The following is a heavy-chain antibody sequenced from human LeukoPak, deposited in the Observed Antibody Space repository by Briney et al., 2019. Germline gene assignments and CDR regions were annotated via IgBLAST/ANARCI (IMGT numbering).Heavy chain of an antibody. CDR1: GFTVSSNY. CDR2: IYSGGST. V-gene: IGHV3-53*01. D-gene: IGHD2-15*01. CDR3: ARDCSGGSCYLDHDAFDI. Sequence: GGSLRLSCAASGFTVSSNYMSWVRQAPGKGLEWVSVIYSGGSTYYADSVKGRFTISRDNSKNTLYLQMNSLRAEDTAVYYCARDCSGGSCYLDHDAFDIWGQGTMVTVSS. J-gene: IGHJ3*02.